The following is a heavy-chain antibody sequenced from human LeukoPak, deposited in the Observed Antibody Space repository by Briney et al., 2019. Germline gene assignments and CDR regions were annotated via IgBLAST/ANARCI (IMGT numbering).Heavy chain of an antibody. CDR2: IYSDGST. D-gene: IGHD1-26*01. J-gene: IGHJ5*02. Sequence: GGSLRLSCAASRFTVSSNYMSWVRQAPGKGLEWVSEIYSDGSTYYAASVKGRFTISRDNSKNTLYLQMNSLRAEDTAVYYCAKDYRAHPLRPNWLDPWGQGTLVTVSS. V-gene: IGHV3-66*01. CDR3: AKDYRAHPLRPNWLDP. CDR1: RFTVSSNY.